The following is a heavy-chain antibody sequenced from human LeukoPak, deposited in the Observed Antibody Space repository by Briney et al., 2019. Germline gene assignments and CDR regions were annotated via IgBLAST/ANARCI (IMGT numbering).Heavy chain of an antibody. V-gene: IGHV1-46*01. D-gene: IGHD6-13*01. J-gene: IGHJ4*02. CDR1: GYTFTSYY. Sequence: GASVKVSCKASGYTFTSYYMHWVRQAPGQGLEWMGIINPSGGSTNYAQKFQGRVTMTRDTSTSTVYMELSSLRSEDTAVYYCARMEPGYSSSWYPSHFDYWGQGTLVTVSS. CDR3: ARMEPGYSSSWYPSHFDY. CDR2: INPSGGST.